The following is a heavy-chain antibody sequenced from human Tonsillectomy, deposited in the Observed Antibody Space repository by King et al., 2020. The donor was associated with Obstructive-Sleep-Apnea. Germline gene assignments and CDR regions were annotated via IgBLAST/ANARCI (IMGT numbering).Heavy chain of an antibody. CDR1: GYSISSGYY. D-gene: IGHD5-12*01. V-gene: IGHV4-38-2*02. CDR3: ARVRGGYDAYYFDY. J-gene: IGHJ4*02. CDR2: IYHSGST. Sequence: QLQESGPGLVKPSETLSLTCTVSGYSISSGYYWGWIRQPPGKGLEWIGSIYHSGSTYYNPSLKSRVTISVDTSKNQFSKNQFSLKLSSVTAADTAVYYCARVRGGYDAYYFDYWGQGTLVTVSS.